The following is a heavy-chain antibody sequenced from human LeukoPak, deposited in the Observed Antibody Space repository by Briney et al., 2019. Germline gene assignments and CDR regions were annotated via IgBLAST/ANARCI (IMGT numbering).Heavy chain of an antibody. D-gene: IGHD5-18*01. V-gene: IGHV3-30*04. CDR3: ARDKSLGYSYVFDY. CDR2: ISYDGSNK. CDR1: GFTFSSYA. J-gene: IGHJ4*02. Sequence: GGSLRLSCAASGFTFSSYAMHWVRQAPGKGLEWVAVISYDGSNKYYADSVKGRFTISRDNSKNTPYLQMNSLRAEDTAVYYCARDKSLGYSYVFDYWGQGTLVTVSS.